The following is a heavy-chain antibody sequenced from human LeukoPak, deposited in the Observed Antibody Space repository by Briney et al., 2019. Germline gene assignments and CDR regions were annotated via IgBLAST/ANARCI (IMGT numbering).Heavy chain of an antibody. J-gene: IGHJ4*02. D-gene: IGHD6-13*01. CDR1: GGSFSGYY. V-gene: IGHV4-34*01. CDR3: GGGIEATR. CDR2: INQSGST. Sequence: SETLSLTCAVYGGSFSGYYWSWIRQPPGKGLEWIGEINQSGSTNYNRAFKSGGTISVETPKNQSSFKLSSGNAADKPVVYYGGGIEATRWGEGTLVTVSS.